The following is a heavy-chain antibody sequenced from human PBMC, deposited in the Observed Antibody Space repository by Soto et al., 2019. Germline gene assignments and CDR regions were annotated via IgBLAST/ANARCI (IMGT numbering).Heavy chain of an antibody. CDR1: GFTFSSYS. Sequence: GGSLRLSCAASGFTFSSYSMNWVRQAPGKGLEWVSSISSSSSYIYYADSVKGRFTISRDNAKNSLYLQMNSLRAEDTAVYYCARDVPPYGRIAARSPPPNHFDYRGQGTLVTVSS. D-gene: IGHD6-6*01. CDR3: ARDVPPYGRIAARSPPPNHFDY. V-gene: IGHV3-21*01. CDR2: ISSSSSYI. J-gene: IGHJ4*02.